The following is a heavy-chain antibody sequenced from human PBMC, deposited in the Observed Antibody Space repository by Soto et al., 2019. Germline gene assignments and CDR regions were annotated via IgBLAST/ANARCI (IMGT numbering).Heavy chain of an antibody. V-gene: IGHV3-23*01. J-gene: IGHJ4*02. CDR1: GFTFSSYS. D-gene: IGHD3-10*01. CDR2: FRSSGDGGTT. CDR3: AKKVNSGPGSQYFDY. Sequence: GGSLRLSCAASGFTFSSYSMSWVRQAPGKGLEWVSGFRSSGDGGTTHYADSVKGRFTISRDNSKNTLFLQMNSLRAEDTAIYYCAKKVNSGPGSQYFDYWGQGTLVTVSS.